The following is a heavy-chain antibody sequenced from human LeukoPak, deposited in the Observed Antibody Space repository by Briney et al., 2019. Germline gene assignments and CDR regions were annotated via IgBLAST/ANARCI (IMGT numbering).Heavy chain of an antibody. CDR1: GFTFSNYF. Sequence: GGSLRLSCAASGFTFSNYFISWVRQAPGKGLEWVANIKQDGSEKYYVDSVKGRFTISRDNAKNSLYLQMNSLRAEDTAVYYCAPSLDIPFFDYWGQGTLVTVSS. J-gene: IGHJ4*02. CDR3: APSLDIPFFDY. CDR2: IKQDGSEK. D-gene: IGHD2-21*01. V-gene: IGHV3-7*01.